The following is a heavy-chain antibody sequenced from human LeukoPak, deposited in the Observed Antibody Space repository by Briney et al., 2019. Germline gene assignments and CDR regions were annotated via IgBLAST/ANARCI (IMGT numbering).Heavy chain of an antibody. CDR3: ARGFGSGWYNRGVLGYMDV. J-gene: IGHJ6*03. D-gene: IGHD6-19*01. Sequence: ASVKVSCKASGYTFTRYYMHWVRQAPGQGLEWMGWINPNSGGTNYAQKFQGRVTMTRDTSISTAYMERSRLRSEDTAVYYCARGFGSGWYNRGVLGYMDVWGKGTTVTVSS. CDR1: GYTFTRYY. V-gene: IGHV1-2*02. CDR2: INPNSGGT.